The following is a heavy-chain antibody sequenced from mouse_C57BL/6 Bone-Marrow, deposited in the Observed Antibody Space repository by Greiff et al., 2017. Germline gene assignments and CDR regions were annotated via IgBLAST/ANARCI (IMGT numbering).Heavy chain of an antibody. CDR1: GYSFTGYY. J-gene: IGHJ3*01. Sequence: VQLKQSGPELVKPGASVKISCKASGYSFTGYYMHWVKQSSEKSLEWIGEINPSTGGTSYNQKFKGKATLTVDESSSTAYMQLKSLTSEDSAVYYCARHSSGYPWFAYWGQGTLVTVSA. CDR2: INPSTGGT. V-gene: IGHV1-43*01. D-gene: IGHD3-2*02. CDR3: ARHSSGYPWFAY.